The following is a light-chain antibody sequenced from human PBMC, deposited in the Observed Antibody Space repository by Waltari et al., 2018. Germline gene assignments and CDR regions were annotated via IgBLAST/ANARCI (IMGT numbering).Light chain of an antibody. CDR3: QQYGSSPLT. Sequence: EIVLTQSPGTLSLSPGERDTLSCRASQSFSSNYLAWYQQKPGQAPRLLIYGSSGRATGIQDRFSGSGSGTDFTLTISRLEPEDFAVYYCQQYGSSPLTFGGGTKVEIK. CDR2: GSS. J-gene: IGKJ4*01. V-gene: IGKV3-20*01. CDR1: QSFSSNY.